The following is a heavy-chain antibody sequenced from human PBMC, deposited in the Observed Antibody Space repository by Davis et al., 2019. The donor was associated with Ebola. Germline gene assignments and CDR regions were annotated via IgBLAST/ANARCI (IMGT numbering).Heavy chain of an antibody. Sequence: SETLSLTCAVYGGSFSGYYWSWIRQPPGKGLEWIGEINHSGSTNYNPSLKSRVTISVDTSKNQFSLKLSSVTAADTAVYYCARHLPVGPTSYWGQGTLVTVSS. CDR2: INHSGST. CDR3: ARHLPVGPTSY. J-gene: IGHJ4*02. CDR1: GGSFSGYY. V-gene: IGHV4-34*01. D-gene: IGHD1-26*01.